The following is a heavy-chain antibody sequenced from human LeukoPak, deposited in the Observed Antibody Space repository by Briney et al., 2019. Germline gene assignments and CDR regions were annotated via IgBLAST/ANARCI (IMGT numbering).Heavy chain of an antibody. Sequence: SQTLSLTCTVSGGSISSGDYYWSWIRQHPGKGLEWIGYIYYSGSTYYNPSLKSRVTISVDTSKNQFSLKLSSVTAADTAVYYCARGPREVYYDSSGYYGRKGFDPWGRGTLVTVSS. CDR3: ARGPREVYYDSSGYYGRKGFDP. CDR2: IYYSGST. D-gene: IGHD3-22*01. J-gene: IGHJ5*02. V-gene: IGHV4-31*03. CDR1: GGSISSGDYY.